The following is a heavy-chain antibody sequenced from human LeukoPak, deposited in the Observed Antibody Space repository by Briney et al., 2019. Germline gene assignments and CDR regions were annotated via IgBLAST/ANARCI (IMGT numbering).Heavy chain of an antibody. CDR1: GFNFSSYW. CDR2: INSDGSST. V-gene: IGHV3-74*01. J-gene: IGHJ6*03. CDR3: AGNPSLGYNWYYYLDV. D-gene: IGHD1-1*01. Sequence: GGSLRLSCAASGFNFSSYWMHWVRQAPGKGLVWVSRINSDGSSTSYADSVKGRFTISRDNAEKSLYLQMNSLRVEDTAVYYCAGNPSLGYNWYYYLDVWGKGTTVTVS.